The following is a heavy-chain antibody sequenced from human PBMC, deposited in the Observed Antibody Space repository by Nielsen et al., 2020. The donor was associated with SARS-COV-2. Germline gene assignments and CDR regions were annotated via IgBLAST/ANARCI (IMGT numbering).Heavy chain of an antibody. CDR3: ARGGYYYGSGD. J-gene: IGHJ4*02. V-gene: IGHV4-59*13. Sequence: SETLSLTCTVSGGSISSYYWSWIRQPPGKGLEWIGYIYYSGSTNYNPPLKSRVTISVDTSKNQFSLKLSSVTAADTAVYYCARGGYYYGSGDWGQGTLVTVSS. CDR2: IYYSGST. D-gene: IGHD3-10*01. CDR1: GGSISSYY.